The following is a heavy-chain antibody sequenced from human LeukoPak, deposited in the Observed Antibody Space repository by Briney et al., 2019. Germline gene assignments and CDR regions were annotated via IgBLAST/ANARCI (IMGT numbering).Heavy chain of an antibody. CDR1: GGSISSYY. D-gene: IGHD3-10*01. V-gene: IGHV4-4*07. J-gene: IGHJ6*02. CDR2: IYTSGST. Sequence: PSETLSLTYTVSGGSISSYYWSWIRQPAGKGLEWIGRIYTSGSTNYNPSLKSRVTMSVDTSKNQFSLKLSSVTAADTAVYYCAREALLEDYYYGMDVWGQGTTVTVSS. CDR3: AREALLEDYYYGMDV.